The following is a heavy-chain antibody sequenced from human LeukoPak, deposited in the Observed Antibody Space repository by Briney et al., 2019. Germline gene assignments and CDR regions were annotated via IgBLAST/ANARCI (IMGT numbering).Heavy chain of an antibody. CDR1: GYTFTSYG. Sequence: AGSVKVSCKASGYTFTSYGISWVRQAPGQGLEGMGWISAYNGNTNYAQKLQGRVTMTTDTSTSTAYMELRSLRSDDTAVYYCARAGTTNSGYTPYFDYWGQGTLVTVSS. CDR3: ARAGTTNSGYTPYFDY. V-gene: IGHV1-18*01. J-gene: IGHJ4*02. D-gene: IGHD5-12*01. CDR2: ISAYNGNT.